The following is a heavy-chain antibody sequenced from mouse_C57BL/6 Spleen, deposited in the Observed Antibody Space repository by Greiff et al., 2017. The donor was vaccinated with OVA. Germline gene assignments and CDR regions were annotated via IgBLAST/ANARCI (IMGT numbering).Heavy chain of an antibody. CDR3: ARGGSSFEDAMDY. V-gene: IGHV5-6*01. CDR2: ISSGGSYT. J-gene: IGHJ4*01. Sequence: EVMLVESGGDLVKPGGSLKLSCAASGFTFSSYGMSWVRQTPDKRLEWVATISSGGSYTYYPDSVKGRFTISRDNAKNTLYLQMSSLKSEDTAMYYCARGGSSFEDAMDYWGQGTSVTVSS. CDR1: GFTFSSYG. D-gene: IGHD1-1*01.